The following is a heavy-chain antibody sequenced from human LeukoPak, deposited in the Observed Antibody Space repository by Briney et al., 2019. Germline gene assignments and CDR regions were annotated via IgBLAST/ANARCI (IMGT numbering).Heavy chain of an antibody. D-gene: IGHD6-19*01. V-gene: IGHV4-39*01. CDR1: GGSISSGGYS. CDR2: IYYSGST. J-gene: IGHJ4*02. Sequence: PSETLSLTCTVSGGSISSGGYSWSWIRQPPGKGLEWIGNIYYSGSTYYNPSLKSRVTISVDTSKNQFSLKLSSVTAADTAVYYCARLLYSSGWYYFDYWGQGTLVTVSS. CDR3: ARLLYSSGWYYFDY.